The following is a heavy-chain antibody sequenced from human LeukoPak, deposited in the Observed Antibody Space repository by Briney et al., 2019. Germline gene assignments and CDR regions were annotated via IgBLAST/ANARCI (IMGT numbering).Heavy chain of an antibody. V-gene: IGHV3-21*04. CDR2: ISTNSSYI. CDR3: ARDVFDYGDYEDAFDI. Sequence: GGSLRLSCAASGFTFSSYSMNWVRQAPGKGLEWVSSISTNSSYIYYADSVKGRFTISRDNAKNSLYLQMNSLRAEDTAVYYCARDVFDYGDYEDAFDIWGQGTMVTVSS. J-gene: IGHJ3*02. D-gene: IGHD4-17*01. CDR1: GFTFSSYS.